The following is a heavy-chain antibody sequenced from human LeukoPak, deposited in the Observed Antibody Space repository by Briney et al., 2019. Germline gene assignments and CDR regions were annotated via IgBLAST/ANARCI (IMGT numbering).Heavy chain of an antibody. CDR3: ARDQASSSYPYYYYYYMDV. V-gene: IGHV4-59*12. CDR1: GGSISTYY. D-gene: IGHD6-6*01. J-gene: IGHJ6*03. Sequence: SETLSLTCTVSGGSISTYYWSWIRQPPGKGLEWIGYIYYTGSTNYNPPLKSRVTMSVDTSKNQFSLKLSSVTAADTAVYYCARDQASSSYPYYYYYYMDVWGKGTTVTVSS. CDR2: IYYTGST.